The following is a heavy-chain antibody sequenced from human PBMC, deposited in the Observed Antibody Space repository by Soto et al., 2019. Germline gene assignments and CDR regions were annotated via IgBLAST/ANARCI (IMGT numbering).Heavy chain of an antibody. V-gene: IGHV1-69*14. CDR1: GGTFSSYA. Sequence: QVQLVQSGAEVKKPGSSVKVSCKASGGTFSSYAISWVRQAPGQGLEWMGEIIPIFGTANYAQKFQGRVRITAXXSXSXAYMELRSLRSEETAVYYCARDRGPSSGYYPYWFDPWGQGTLVTVSS. CDR3: ARDRGPSSGYYPYWFDP. D-gene: IGHD3-22*01. CDR2: IIPIFGTA. J-gene: IGHJ5*02.